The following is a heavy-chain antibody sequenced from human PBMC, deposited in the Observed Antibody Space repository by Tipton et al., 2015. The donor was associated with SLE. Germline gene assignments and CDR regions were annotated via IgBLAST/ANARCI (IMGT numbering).Heavy chain of an antibody. J-gene: IGHJ4*02. V-gene: IGHV4-61*09. CDR3: AVNGFTVGKYYFDY. D-gene: IGHD1-26*01. Sequence: SLTCTVSGGSISSGSYYWSWIRQPAGKGLEWIGYIYTSGSTNYNPSLKSRVTISVDTSKNQFSLKLSSVTAADTAVYYCAVNGFTVGKYYFDYWGQGTLFTVSS. CDR2: IYTSGST. CDR1: GGSISSGSYY.